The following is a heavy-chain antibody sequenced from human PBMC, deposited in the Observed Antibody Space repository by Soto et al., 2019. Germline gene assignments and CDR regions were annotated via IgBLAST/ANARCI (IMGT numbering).Heavy chain of an antibody. CDR2: IIPIFGTA. Sequence: QVQLVQSGAEVKKPGSSVKVSCKASGGTFSSYAISWVRQAPGQGLEWMGGIIPIFGTANYAQKFQGRVTITADESMSTAYMELSSVRSEDTAVYYCAREKVATIKNYYYYGMDVWGQGTTVTVSS. D-gene: IGHD5-12*01. J-gene: IGHJ6*02. V-gene: IGHV1-69*01. CDR1: GGTFSSYA. CDR3: AREKVATIKNYYYYGMDV.